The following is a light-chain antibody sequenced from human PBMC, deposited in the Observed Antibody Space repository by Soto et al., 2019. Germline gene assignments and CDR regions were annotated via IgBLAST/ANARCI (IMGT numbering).Light chain of an antibody. Sequence: DIQMTQSPSSLSASVGDRVTITCRASQSISSYLNWYQQKPGKAPKLLIYAASSLQSGVPSRFSGSGSGTAFTLPISSLQPEDFATYYCQQSYSTPPMYSFGQGTKLEIK. CDR2: AAS. V-gene: IGKV1-39*01. CDR1: QSISSY. CDR3: QQSYSTPPMYS. J-gene: IGKJ2*01.